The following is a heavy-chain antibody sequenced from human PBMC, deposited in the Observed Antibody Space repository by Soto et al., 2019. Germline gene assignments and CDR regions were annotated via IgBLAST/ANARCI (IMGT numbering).Heavy chain of an antibody. V-gene: IGHV4-31*03. D-gene: IGHD4-4*01. J-gene: IGHJ6*02. Sequence: PSETLSLTCTVSGGSISSGGYYWSWIRQHPGKGLEWIGYIYYSGSTYYNPSLKSRVTISVDTSKNQFSLKLSSVTAADTAVYYCASTPAKESGLHNPAYYYGMDVWGQGTTVTVSS. CDR2: IYYSGST. CDR1: GGSISSGGYY. CDR3: ASTPAKESGLHNPAYYYGMDV.